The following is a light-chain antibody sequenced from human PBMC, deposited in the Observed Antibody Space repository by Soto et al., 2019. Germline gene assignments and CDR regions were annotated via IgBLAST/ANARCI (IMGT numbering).Light chain of an antibody. CDR1: SSDVGGYNY. Sequence: QSMLTQPASVSGSPVRSITISCTGTSSDVGGYNYVSWHQQHPGKAPKLMIYEVSNRPSGVSNRFSGSKSGNTASLTISGLQAEDEADYYCSSYRSDTTYVFGTGTKVTVL. J-gene: IGLJ1*01. V-gene: IGLV2-14*01. CDR3: SSYRSDTTYV. CDR2: EVS.